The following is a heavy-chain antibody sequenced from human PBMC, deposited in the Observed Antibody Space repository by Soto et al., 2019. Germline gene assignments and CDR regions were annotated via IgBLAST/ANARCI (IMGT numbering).Heavy chain of an antibody. J-gene: IGHJ6*02. D-gene: IGHD5-18*01. CDR2: INTNTGNP. V-gene: IGHV7-4-1*01. Sequence: ASVKVSCKASGYTFTSYAMNWVRQAPGQGLEWMRWINTNTGNPTYAQGFTGRFVFSLDTSVSTAYLQICSLKAEDTAVYYCARAQPNRGYSYGYIDYYHYYGMDVWGQGTTVTVSS. CDR3: ARAQPNRGYSYGYIDYYHYYGMDV. CDR1: GYTFTSYA.